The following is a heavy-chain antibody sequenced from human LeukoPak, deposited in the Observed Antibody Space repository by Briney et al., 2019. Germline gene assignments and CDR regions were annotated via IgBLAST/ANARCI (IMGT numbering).Heavy chain of an antibody. CDR2: ISWNSGSI. CDR1: GFTFDDYA. D-gene: IGHD2-15*01. V-gene: IGHV3-9*01. J-gene: IGHJ4*02. CDR3: AKATGIVVVVAAFDY. Sequence: GGSLRLSCAASGFTFDDYAMHWVRHAPGKGLERVSGISWNSGSIGCADSVKGRFTISRDNAKNSLYLQMNSLRAEDTALYYCAKATGIVVVVAAFDYWGQGTLVTVSS.